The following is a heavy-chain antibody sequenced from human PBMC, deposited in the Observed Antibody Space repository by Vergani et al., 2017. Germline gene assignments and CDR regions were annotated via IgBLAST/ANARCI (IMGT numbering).Heavy chain of an antibody. CDR2: IIPIFGTA. Sequence: QVQLVQSGAEVKKPGSSVKVSCKASGGTFSSYAISWVRQAPGQGLEWMGGIIPIFGTANYAQKFQGRVTITADESTSTAYMGLSSLRSEDTAVYYCARAGGGYCTNGVCHYNWFDPWGQGTLVTVSS. J-gene: IGHJ5*02. CDR3: ARAGGGYCTNGVCHYNWFDP. V-gene: IGHV1-69*01. D-gene: IGHD2-8*01. CDR1: GGTFSSYA.